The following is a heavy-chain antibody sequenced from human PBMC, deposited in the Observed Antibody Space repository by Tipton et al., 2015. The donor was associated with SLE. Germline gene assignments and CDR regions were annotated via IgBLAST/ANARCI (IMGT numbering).Heavy chain of an antibody. CDR1: GFTISTHS. CDR2: ISTLIISSNSYN. J-gene: IGHJ3*02. Sequence: SLRLSCAASGFTISTHSMTWVRQAPGKGLEWVSSISTLIISSNSYNYYADSVKGRFTISRDNAKNSLYLQMNSLRAEDTAVYYCARVVAAAGTGAFDIWGQGTMVTVSS. V-gene: IGHV3-21*03. D-gene: IGHD6-13*01. CDR3: ARVVAAAGTGAFDI.